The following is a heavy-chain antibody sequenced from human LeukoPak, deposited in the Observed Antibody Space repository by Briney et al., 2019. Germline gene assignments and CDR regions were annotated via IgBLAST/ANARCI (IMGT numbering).Heavy chain of an antibody. J-gene: IGHJ4*02. Sequence: ASVKVSCKASGYTFTSYDVNWVRQATGQGLEWMGWVNPNSGNTAYARNFQGRVTMTSDTSINTAYMELSSLRSEDTAVYYCARGAWTSSFDYWGQGTLVTVSS. D-gene: IGHD6-6*01. CDR1: GYTFTSYD. CDR3: ARGAWTSSFDY. CDR2: VNPNSGNT. V-gene: IGHV1-8*01.